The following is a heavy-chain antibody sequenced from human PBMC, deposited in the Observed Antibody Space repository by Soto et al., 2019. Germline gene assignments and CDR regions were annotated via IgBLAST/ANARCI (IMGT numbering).Heavy chain of an antibody. J-gene: IGHJ6*02. CDR2: ISAYNGNT. Sequence: QVQLVQSGAEVKKPGASVKVSCKASGYTFTSYGISWVRQAPGQGLEWMGLISAYNGNTTYAQKLQGRVTMTTDTSTSTAYMELRSLRSDDTAVYYCAGEAYYYGAGSYGTGYGMDVWGQGTTVTVSS. V-gene: IGHV1-18*01. CDR1: GYTFTSYG. D-gene: IGHD3-10*01. CDR3: AGEAYYYGAGSYGTGYGMDV.